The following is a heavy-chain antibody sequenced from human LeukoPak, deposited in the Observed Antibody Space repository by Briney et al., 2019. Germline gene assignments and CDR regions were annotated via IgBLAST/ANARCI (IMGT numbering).Heavy chain of an antibody. Sequence: SETLSLTCAVYGGSFSGHYWSWIRQPPGKGLEWIGEINHSGSTNYNPSLKSRVTISVDTSKNQFSLKLSSVTAADTAVYYCARGRVMEPIDYWGQGTLVTVSS. CDR1: GGSFSGHY. CDR3: ARGRVMEPIDY. D-gene: IGHD2-8*01. CDR2: INHSGST. J-gene: IGHJ4*02. V-gene: IGHV4-34*01.